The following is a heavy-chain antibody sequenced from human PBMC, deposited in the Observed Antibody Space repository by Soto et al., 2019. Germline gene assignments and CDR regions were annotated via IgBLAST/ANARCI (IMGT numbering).Heavy chain of an antibody. CDR3: ARRARPDFYYMDV. Sequence: EVQLAESGGGLAQPGGSLRLSCAASGFTLSGYAMDWVRQAPGKGLEYVSGISSNGVGTYYANSVQGRFTISRDNSKNKVYLQMGSLRPEDMAVYYGARRARPDFYYMDVWGQGTTVTVSS. V-gene: IGHV3-64*01. J-gene: IGHJ6*03. D-gene: IGHD6-6*01. CDR1: GFTLSGYA. CDR2: ISSNGVGT.